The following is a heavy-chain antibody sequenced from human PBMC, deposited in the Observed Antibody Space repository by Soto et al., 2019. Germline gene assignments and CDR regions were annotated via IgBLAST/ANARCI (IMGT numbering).Heavy chain of an antibody. CDR1: GYTFSGYY. J-gene: IGHJ4*02. V-gene: IGHV1-2*02. Sequence: QVQLVQSGAEVKKPGASVKISFKASGYTFSGYYIHWVRQAPGQGLESMGWINPDSGDTNYAQKFRGRVTMTRDRSTSTAYMELSRLRSDDTAVYYCRVTGISEVDYWGQGTPVTVSS. CDR2: INPDSGDT. CDR3: RVTGISEVDY. D-gene: IGHD2-21*02.